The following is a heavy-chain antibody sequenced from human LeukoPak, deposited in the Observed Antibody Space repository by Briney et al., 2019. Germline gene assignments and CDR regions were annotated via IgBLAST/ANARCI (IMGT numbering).Heavy chain of an antibody. CDR3: ARDHVVGLAPFDP. CDR2: INTGKGNT. D-gene: IGHD2-15*01. V-gene: IGHV1-3*04. J-gene: IGHJ5*02. Sequence: ASVKVSCKASGYTFTDYAMHWVRQAPGERLEWMGWINTGKGNTKYSQKFQGRVTITMDTTASTAYMELSSLRSEDTAVYYCARDHVVGLAPFDPWGQGTLVTVSS. CDR1: GYTFTDYA.